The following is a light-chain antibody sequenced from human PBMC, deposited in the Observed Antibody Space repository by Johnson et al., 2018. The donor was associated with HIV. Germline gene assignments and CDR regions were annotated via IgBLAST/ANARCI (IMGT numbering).Light chain of an antibody. CDR1: SSNIGKNF. V-gene: IGLV1-51*02. CDR3: GTWDSSLRGFV. CDR2: ENN. Sequence: QSVLTQPPSVSAAPGQKVTISCSGSSSNIGKNFVSWYQQFPGRAPKLLIYENNKRPSAIPDRFSGSKSGTSALLGITGLQTGYEADYYCGTWDSSLRGFVFGLATKVTVL. J-gene: IGLJ1*01.